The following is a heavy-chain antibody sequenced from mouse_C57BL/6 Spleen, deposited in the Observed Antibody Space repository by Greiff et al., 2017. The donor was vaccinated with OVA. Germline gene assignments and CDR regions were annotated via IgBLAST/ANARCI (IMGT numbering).Heavy chain of an antibody. CDR1: GFTFSDYG. CDR3: ARRVVEGYFDV. J-gene: IGHJ1*03. Sequence: EVKVVESGGGLVQPGGSLKLSCAASGFTFSDYGMAWVRQAPRKGPEWVAFISNLAYSIYYADTVTGRFTISRENAKNTLYLEMSSLRSEDTAMYYCARRVVEGYFDVWGTGTTVTVSS. CDR2: ISNLAYSI. V-gene: IGHV5-15*01. D-gene: IGHD1-1*01.